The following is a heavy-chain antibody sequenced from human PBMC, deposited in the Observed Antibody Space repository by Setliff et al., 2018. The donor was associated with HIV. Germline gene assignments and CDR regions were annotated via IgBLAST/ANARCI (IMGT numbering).Heavy chain of an antibody. CDR3: ARGPVGGDILTGYDYWYFDL. CDR2: IYYSGST. V-gene: IGHV4-31*03. Sequence: SETLSLTCTVSGGSISSGAYYWSWIRQRPVKGLEWIGYIYYSGSTYYNPSLKSRVTISTDTSKNELSLKLRSVTAADTAVYYCARGPVGGDILTGYDYWYFDLWGRGTLVTVSS. CDR1: GGSISSGAYY. J-gene: IGHJ2*01. D-gene: IGHD3-9*01.